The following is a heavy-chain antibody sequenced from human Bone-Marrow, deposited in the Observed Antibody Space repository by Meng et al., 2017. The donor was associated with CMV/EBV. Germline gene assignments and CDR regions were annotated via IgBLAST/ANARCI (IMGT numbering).Heavy chain of an antibody. J-gene: IGHJ4*02. V-gene: IGHV4-59*01. CDR3: ARYPSSSSWYFFDY. Sequence: GSLRLSCTVSGGSISSYYWSWIRQPPGKGLEWIGYIYYSGSTNYNPSLKSRVTISVDTSKNQFSLKLSSVTAADTAVYYCARYPSSSSWYFFDYWGQGTRVTVYS. CDR1: GGSISSYY. D-gene: IGHD6-13*01. CDR2: IYYSGST.